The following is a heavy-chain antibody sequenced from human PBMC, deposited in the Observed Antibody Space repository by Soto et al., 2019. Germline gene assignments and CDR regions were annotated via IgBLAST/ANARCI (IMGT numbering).Heavy chain of an antibody. V-gene: IGHV4-34*01. CDR2: INHSGST. CDR3: ARDKITGLFDY. Sequence: PSETLSLTCAVYGGSFSGYYWTWIRQPPGTGLEWIGEINHSGSTNYNPSLKSRVTISVDTSKNQFSLNLTSVTAADTAVYYCARDKITGLFDYWGQGTLVTVS. D-gene: IGHD2-8*02. CDR1: GGSFSGYY. J-gene: IGHJ4*02.